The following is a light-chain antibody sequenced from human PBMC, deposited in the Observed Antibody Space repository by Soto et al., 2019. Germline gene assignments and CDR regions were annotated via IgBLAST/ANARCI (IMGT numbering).Light chain of an antibody. CDR2: GAS. CDR1: QSISSN. Sequence: EVVMTQSPATLSVSPGEGATLSCRASQSISSNLAWYQQKPGQAPRLLLYGASTRATGIPARFSGSGSGTEFTLTISSLQSEDFAVYYCQQYIKWPLTFGGGTKVEIK. CDR3: QQYIKWPLT. J-gene: IGKJ4*01. V-gene: IGKV3-15*01.